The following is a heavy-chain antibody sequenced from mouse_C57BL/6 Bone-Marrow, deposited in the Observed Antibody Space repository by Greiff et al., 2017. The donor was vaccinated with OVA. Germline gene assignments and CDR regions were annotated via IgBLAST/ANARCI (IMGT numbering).Heavy chain of an antibody. J-gene: IGHJ4*01. CDR2: ISDGGRYT. CDR3: ARDYYGSSVYAMDY. CDR1: GFTFSSYA. D-gene: IGHD1-1*01. V-gene: IGHV5-4*01. Sequence: EVKLVESGGGLVKPGGSLKLSCAASGFTFSSYAMSWVRQTPEKRLELVATISDGGRYTYYPDNVKGRFTISRDNAKNNLYLQMSHLKSEDTAMYYCARDYYGSSVYAMDYWGQGTSVTVSA.